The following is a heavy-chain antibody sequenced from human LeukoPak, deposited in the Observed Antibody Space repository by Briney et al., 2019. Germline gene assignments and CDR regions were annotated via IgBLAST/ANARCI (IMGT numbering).Heavy chain of an antibody. Sequence: GESLRISCKGSGYSFTSYWISWVRQMPGKGLEWMGRIDPSDSYTNYSPSFQGHVTISADKSISTAYQQWSSLKASDTAMYYCARPNWGPNWYFDLWGRGTLVTVSS. V-gene: IGHV5-10-1*01. J-gene: IGHJ2*01. CDR3: ARPNWGPNWYFDL. CDR1: GYSFTSYW. D-gene: IGHD7-27*01. CDR2: IDPSDSYT.